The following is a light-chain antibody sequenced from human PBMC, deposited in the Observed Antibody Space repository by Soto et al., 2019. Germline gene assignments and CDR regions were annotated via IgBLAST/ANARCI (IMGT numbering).Light chain of an antibody. CDR1: SSDIGSYNY. Sequence: QSVLTQPASLSGSPGQSITISCTGTSSDIGSYNYVSWYQQHPGKAPKLMIFDVRYRPSGISDRFSGSKSGNTASLTISGLQHEDEADYYCSSYGASSTLFGGGTKLTVL. J-gene: IGLJ3*02. CDR3: SSYGASSTL. V-gene: IGLV2-14*03. CDR2: DVR.